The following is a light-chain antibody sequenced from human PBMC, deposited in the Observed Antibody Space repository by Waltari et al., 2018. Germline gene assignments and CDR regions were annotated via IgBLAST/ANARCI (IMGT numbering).Light chain of an antibody. Sequence: QSALTQSRSVSGSPGQSVTISCTGTSSDVGRYNYASWFQQYPGKAPKLRIYDVNKRPSGVPDRFSGSKSGNTASLTISGLQAEDEADYFCCSYAGRYTFVFGTGTTVTVL. V-gene: IGLV2-11*01. J-gene: IGLJ1*01. CDR3: CSYAGRYTFV. CDR2: DVN. CDR1: SSDVGRYNY.